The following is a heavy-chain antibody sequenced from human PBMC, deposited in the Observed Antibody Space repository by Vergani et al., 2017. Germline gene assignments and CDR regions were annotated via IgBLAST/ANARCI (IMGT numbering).Heavy chain of an antibody. Sequence: QVQLVQSGSEVRKPGASVKVSCQVSGYSLTELIIHWVRQAPGKGLEWMGGFDPEHGEVTFAHHIQGRVTMTEDRSTDTAYMELSSLRPEDTALYYCAIVTDYYDCSGYSLDYWGQGTLVTVSS. CDR1: GYSLTELI. V-gene: IGHV1-24*01. CDR2: FDPEHGEV. D-gene: IGHD3-22*01. CDR3: AIVTDYYDCSGYSLDY. J-gene: IGHJ4*02.